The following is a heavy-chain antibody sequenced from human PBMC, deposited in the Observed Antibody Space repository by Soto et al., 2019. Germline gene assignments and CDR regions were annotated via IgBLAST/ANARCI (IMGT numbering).Heavy chain of an antibody. CDR1: RFDFSSYE. J-gene: IGHJ4*02. D-gene: IGHD4-17*01. V-gene: IGHV3-23*01. CDR2: VSLTGDRT. CDR3: ARAGGTTVTGLWHFDS. Sequence: EVQLLESGGGLVQPGGSLRLSCVASRFDFSSYEMSWVRQAAGKGLEWVSRVSLTGDRTNYAGSVKGRFTVSRDNFKKTLYLEMNSLRAEDTAVYYCARAGGTTVTGLWHFDSWGQGTLVTVSS.